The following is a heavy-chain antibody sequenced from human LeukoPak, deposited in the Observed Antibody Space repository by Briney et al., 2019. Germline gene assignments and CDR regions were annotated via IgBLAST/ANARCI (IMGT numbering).Heavy chain of an antibody. CDR3: ARGVLGVMSARYWYFDL. CDR1: GYTFTSYY. Sequence: GASVKVSCKASGYTFTSYYMHWVRQAPGQGLEWMGVINPSGGSTSYAQKFQGRVTMTRDMSTSTVYMELSSLRSEDTAVYYCARGVLGVMSARYWYFDLWGRGTLVTVSS. CDR2: INPSGGST. D-gene: IGHD3-10*01. V-gene: IGHV1-46*01. J-gene: IGHJ2*01.